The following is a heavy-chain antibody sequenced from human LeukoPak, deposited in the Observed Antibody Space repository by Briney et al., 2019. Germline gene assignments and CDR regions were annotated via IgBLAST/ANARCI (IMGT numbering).Heavy chain of an antibody. Sequence: PSETLSLTCSVSGGSISTYSWSWIRLPPGKGLEWVGHMYYSGTTKYNPSLKSRVTISVDTSKNQFSLRLSSVTAADTAVYFCARAGSIYGWFDYWGQGTLVTVSS. CDR3: ARAGSIYGWFDY. J-gene: IGHJ4*02. CDR1: GGSISTYS. CDR2: MYYSGTT. V-gene: IGHV4-59*13. D-gene: IGHD5-18*01.